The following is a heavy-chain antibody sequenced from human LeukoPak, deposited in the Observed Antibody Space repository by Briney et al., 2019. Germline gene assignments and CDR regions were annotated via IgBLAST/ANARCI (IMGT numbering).Heavy chain of an antibody. V-gene: IGHV1-69*13. CDR2: IIPIFGTA. D-gene: IGHD3-9*01. CDR1: GYTFTGYY. CDR3: ARYLRYFDWLPGYGMDV. Sequence: SVKVSCKASGYTFTGYYMHWVRQAPGQGLEWMGGIIPIFGTANYAQKFQGRVTITADESTSTAYMELSSLRSEDTAVYYCARYLRYFDWLPGYGMDVWGKGTTVTVSS. J-gene: IGHJ6*04.